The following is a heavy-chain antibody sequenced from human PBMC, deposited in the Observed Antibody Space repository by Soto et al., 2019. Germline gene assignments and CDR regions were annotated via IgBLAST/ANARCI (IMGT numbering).Heavy chain of an antibody. CDR2: IKQDGSEK. D-gene: IGHD5-18*01. Sequence: PGGSLRLSCAASGFTFSSYWMTWVRQAPGKGLEWVANIKQDGSEKYYVDSVKGRFTISRDNAKNTLYLQMNSLRAEDTAVYYCAKERGYNYGYDAMDVWGQGTTVTVSS. CDR1: GFTFSSYW. J-gene: IGHJ6*02. V-gene: IGHV3-7*05. CDR3: AKERGYNYGYDAMDV.